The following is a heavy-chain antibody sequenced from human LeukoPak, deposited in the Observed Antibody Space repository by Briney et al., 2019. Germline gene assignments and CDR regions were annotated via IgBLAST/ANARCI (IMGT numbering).Heavy chain of an antibody. J-gene: IGHJ4*02. CDR1: GGTFSSYA. D-gene: IGHD3-22*01. V-gene: IGHV1-69*05. CDR3: ASRPEGYYYDSSGYFDY. Sequence: SSVKVSCKASGGTFSSYAISWVRQAPGQGLEWMGGIIPIFGTANYAQKFQGRVTITTDESTSTAYMELSSLRSEDTAVYYCASRPEGYYYDSSGYFDYWDQGTLVTVSS. CDR2: IIPIFGTA.